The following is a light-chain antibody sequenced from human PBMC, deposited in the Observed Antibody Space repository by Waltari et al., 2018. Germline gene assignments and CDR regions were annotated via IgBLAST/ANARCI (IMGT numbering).Light chain of an antibody. CDR3: TSYAGRDPVV. CDR1: RSDIGGYNA. Sequence: QSALTQPPSASGSPGQSVTISCTGTRSDIGGYNAVSWYQQLPGTAPKLIIYEVSRRPSGVPDRFSGSKSGNTASLTVSGLQAEDAADYYCTSYAGRDPVVFGGGTKLTVL. CDR2: EVS. J-gene: IGLJ2*01. V-gene: IGLV2-8*01.